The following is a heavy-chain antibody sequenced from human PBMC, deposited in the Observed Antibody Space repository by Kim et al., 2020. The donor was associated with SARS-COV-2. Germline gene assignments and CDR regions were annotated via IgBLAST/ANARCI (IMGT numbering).Heavy chain of an antibody. CDR1: GFTFSTYC. D-gene: IGHD4-17*01. CDR3: ARRDVDYGRGAFDF. Sequence: GGSLRLSCAASGFTFSTYCMYWVRQAPGKGLVWVAVVNNDGSSKSYGDSVKGRFTISRDNSKNTLYLQVNNLRGEDTAVYYCARRDVDYGRGAFDFWSQG. CDR2: VNNDGSSK. V-gene: IGHV3-33*08. J-gene: IGHJ4*02.